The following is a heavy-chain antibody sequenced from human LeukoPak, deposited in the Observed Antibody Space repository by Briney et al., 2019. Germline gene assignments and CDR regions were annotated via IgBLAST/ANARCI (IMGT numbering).Heavy chain of an antibody. J-gene: IGHJ2*01. V-gene: IGHV4-59*01. CDR2: VYYSGTT. Sequence: PSETLSLTCTVSGGSISTYYWSWIRQPQGKGLEWIGYVYYSGTTNYKYKSSLKSRVTISVDTSKNQFSLRLSSVTAADTAVYYCARSDRDLWYFDLWGRGTLVTVSS. CDR1: GGSISTYY. CDR3: ARSDRDLWYFDL.